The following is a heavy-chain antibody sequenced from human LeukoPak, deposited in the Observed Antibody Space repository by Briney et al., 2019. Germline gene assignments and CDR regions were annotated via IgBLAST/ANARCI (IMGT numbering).Heavy chain of an antibody. CDR3: ARDRGYCSGGSCYDWFDP. D-gene: IGHD2-15*01. Sequence: PGGSLRLSCAASGFTFDDYGMSWVRQAPGKGLEWVSGINWNGGSTGYADSVKGRFTISRDNAKNSLYLQMNSLRAEDTASYHCARDRGYCSGGSCYDWFDPWGQGTLVTVSS. J-gene: IGHJ5*02. CDR1: GFTFDDYG. CDR2: INWNGGST. V-gene: IGHV3-20*01.